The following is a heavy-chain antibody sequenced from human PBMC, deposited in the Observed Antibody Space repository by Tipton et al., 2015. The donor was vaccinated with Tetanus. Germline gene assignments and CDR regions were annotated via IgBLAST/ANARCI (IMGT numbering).Heavy chain of an antibody. V-gene: IGHV4-39*01. CDR2: IYSSGDT. J-gene: IGHJ4*02. Sequence: TLSLTCTVSSVSIADNTNYWGWIRQPPGKGLEWIGSIYSSGDTYSNPSLKSRVTMSGDTSRNQFSLGLSSVTAADTAEYYCARHNSGYFTFFDSWGQGILVTVSS. D-gene: IGHD3-3*01. CDR1: SVSIADNTNY. CDR3: ARHNSGYFTFFDS.